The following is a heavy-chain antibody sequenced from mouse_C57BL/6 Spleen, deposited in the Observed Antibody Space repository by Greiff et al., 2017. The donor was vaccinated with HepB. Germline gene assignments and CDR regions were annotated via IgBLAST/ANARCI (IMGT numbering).Heavy chain of an antibody. CDR3: ASPITTVVAMDY. J-gene: IGHJ2*01. V-gene: IGHV5-17*01. CDR2: ISSGSSTI. CDR1: GFTFSDYG. D-gene: IGHD1-1*01. Sequence: EVKLVESGGGLVKPGGSLKLSCAASGFTFSDYGMHWVRQAPEKGLEWVAYISSGSSTIYYADTVKGRFTISRDNAKNTLFLQMTSLRSEDTAMYYCASPITTVVAMDYWGQGTTLTVSS.